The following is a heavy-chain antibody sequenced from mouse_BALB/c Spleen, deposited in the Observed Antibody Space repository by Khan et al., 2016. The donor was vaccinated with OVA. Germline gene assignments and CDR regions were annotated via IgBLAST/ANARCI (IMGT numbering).Heavy chain of an antibody. CDR1: GYTFTTYW. CDR3: ARNRINY. Sequence: QVQLQQSGTELAKPGASVKMSCKASGYTFTTYWMHWVKQRPGQGLEWIGYINPTSGYTDYNEKFKDKATLSADKSFSSAYMQLSSLTSEDSAVYYCARNRINYWCQGTALTVSS. V-gene: IGHV1-7*01. CDR2: INPTSGYT. J-gene: IGHJ2*01.